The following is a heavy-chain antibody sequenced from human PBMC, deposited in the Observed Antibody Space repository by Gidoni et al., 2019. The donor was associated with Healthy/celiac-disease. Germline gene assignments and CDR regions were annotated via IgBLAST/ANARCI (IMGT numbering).Heavy chain of an antibody. V-gene: IGHV1-46*01. D-gene: IGHD1-26*01. CDR2: INPSGGST. J-gene: IGHJ4*02. CDR1: GYTFTSYY. CDR3: ARDDRREWVGAFDY. Sequence: QVKLVQSGAEVKKPGASVKVSCKASGYTFTSYYMHWVRQAPGQGLEWLGIINPSGGSTSYAQKFQGRVTMTMATSTSTVYMELSSLRSEDTAVYYCARDDRREWVGAFDYWGQGTLVTVSS.